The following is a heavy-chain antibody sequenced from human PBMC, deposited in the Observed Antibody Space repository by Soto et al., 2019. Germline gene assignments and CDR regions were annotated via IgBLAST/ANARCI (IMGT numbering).Heavy chain of an antibody. CDR2: INPTGGST. Sequence: QVQLVQSGAEVKKPGASVKVSCKASGYIFTSYYMHWVRQAPGQGLEWMGIINPTGGSTSYAQKFQGRVTMTRDTSTSTVSMELSSLRXEDXXXXYCARGTYSYDHWGQGTLVTVSS. V-gene: IGHV1-46*01. J-gene: IGHJ4*02. CDR3: ARGTYSYDH. CDR1: GYIFTSYY.